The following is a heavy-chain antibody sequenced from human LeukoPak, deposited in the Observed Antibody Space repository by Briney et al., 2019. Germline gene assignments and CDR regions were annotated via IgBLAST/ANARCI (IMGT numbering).Heavy chain of an antibody. J-gene: IGHJ3*02. CDR3: ASPRALYCSSTSCQTANGAFDI. CDR2: VIPILGIA. D-gene: IGHD2-2*01. Sequence: SVKVSCKASGGTFSSYTISWVRQAPGQGLEWMGRVIPILGIANYAQKFQGRVTITADKSTSTAYMELSSLRSEDTAVYYCASPRALYCSSTSCQTANGAFDIWGQGTMVTVSS. V-gene: IGHV1-69*02. CDR1: GGTFSSYT.